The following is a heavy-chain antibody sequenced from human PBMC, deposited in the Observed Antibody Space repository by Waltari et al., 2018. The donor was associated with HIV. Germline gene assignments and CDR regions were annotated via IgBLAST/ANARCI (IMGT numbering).Heavy chain of an antibody. CDR1: GGSLSSGSYY. CDR3: ARDHSRGYGMDV. Sequence: QVQLQESGPGLVKPSQTLSLTCTVSGGSLSSGSYYCGWVRQPAGKGLEWIGRIYTSGSTNYNPSLKSRVTISVDTSKNQFSLKLSSVTAADTAVYYCARDHSRGYGMDVWGQGTTVTVSS. CDR2: IYTSGST. J-gene: IGHJ6*02. D-gene: IGHD2-15*01. V-gene: IGHV4-61*02.